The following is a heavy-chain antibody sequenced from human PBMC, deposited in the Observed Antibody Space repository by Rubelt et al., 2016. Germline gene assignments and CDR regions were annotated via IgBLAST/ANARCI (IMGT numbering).Heavy chain of an antibody. CDR2: ISSSSSYI. Sequence: EVQLVESGGGLVKPGGSLRLSCAASGFTFSSYSMNWVRQAPGKGLEWVSSISSSSSYIYYADSVKGRFTISRDNAKNSLYLQMNSLRAEDTAVYYCARATRITMIVVPTPPKYWGQGTLVTVSS. V-gene: IGHV3-21*01. J-gene: IGHJ4*02. CDR1: GFTFSSYS. CDR3: ARATRITMIVVPTPPKY. D-gene: IGHD3-22*01.